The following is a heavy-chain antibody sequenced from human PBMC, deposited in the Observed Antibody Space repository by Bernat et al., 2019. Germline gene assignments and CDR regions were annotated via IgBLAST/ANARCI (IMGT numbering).Heavy chain of an antibody. D-gene: IGHD3-10*01. CDR2: ISSSSSYT. CDR1: GFTFSDYY. J-gene: IGHJ6*02. V-gene: IGHV3-11*05. CDR3: ARDRGIAMVRGGRDYGMDV. Sequence: QVQLVESGGGLVKPGGSLRLSCAASGFTFSDYYMSWIRQAPGKGLEWVSYISSSSSYTNYADSVKGRFTISRDNAKNSLYRQMNSLRAEDTAVYYCARDRGIAMVRGGRDYGMDVWCQGTTVTVSS.